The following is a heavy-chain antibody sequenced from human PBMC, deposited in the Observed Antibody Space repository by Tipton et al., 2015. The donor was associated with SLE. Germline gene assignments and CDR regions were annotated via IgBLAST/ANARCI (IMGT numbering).Heavy chain of an antibody. Sequence: TLSLTCTVSGGSISSGADYWTWIRQSPGKGLEWIGSLYHSGSTGYNPSLQSRVTISLDTSKNQFSLKLNSVTAADTAVYYCARLWGMDGFDFWGQGTMVTVS. J-gene: IGHJ3*01. CDR2: LYHSGST. CDR3: ARLWGMDGFDF. D-gene: IGHD3-16*01. CDR1: GGSISSGADY. V-gene: IGHV4-39*07.